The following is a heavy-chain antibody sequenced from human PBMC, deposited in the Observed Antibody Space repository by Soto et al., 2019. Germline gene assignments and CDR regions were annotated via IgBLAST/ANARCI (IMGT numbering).Heavy chain of an antibody. V-gene: IGHV3-30*18. J-gene: IGHJ4*02. CDR1: GFTFSSYG. D-gene: IGHD1-26*01. CDR2: ISYDGSNK. CDR3: AKEVEGELLLPHFDY. Sequence: GESLKISCAASGFTFSSYGMHWVRQAPGKGLEWVAVISYDGSNKYYADSVKGRFTISRDNSKNTLYLQMNSLRAEDTAVYYCAKEVEGELLLPHFDYWGQGTLVTVSS.